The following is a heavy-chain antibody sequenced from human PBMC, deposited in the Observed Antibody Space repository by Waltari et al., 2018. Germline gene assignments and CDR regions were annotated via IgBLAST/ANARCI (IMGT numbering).Heavy chain of an antibody. D-gene: IGHD3-10*01. Sequence: EVQLVESGGGLIQPGGSLRLSCAASGFTVSSNYMSWVCQAPGKGLEWVSVIYSGGSTYYADSVKGRFTIARDNSKNTLYLQMNSLRAEDTAVYYCARETVRGVIRRGYWGQGTLVTVSS. CDR3: ARETVRGVIRRGY. J-gene: IGHJ4*02. CDR1: GFTVSSNY. CDR2: IYSGGST. V-gene: IGHV3-53*01.